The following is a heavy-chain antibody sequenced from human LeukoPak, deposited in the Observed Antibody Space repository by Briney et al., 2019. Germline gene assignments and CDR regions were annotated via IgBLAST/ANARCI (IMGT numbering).Heavy chain of an antibody. CDR1: GFAFSYYA. J-gene: IGHJ4*01. D-gene: IGHD5-12*01. CDR2: ISGSGNT. V-gene: IGHV3-23*01. Sequence: PGGSLRRSCAASGFAFSYYAMSWVRQAPGKGLEWVSGISGSGNTHYTDSVKGRFTISRDNSKSTLDLQMNSLRVEDTALYYCAKDIYSAYDLARAFDFWGQGTLVTVST. CDR3: AKDIYSAYDLARAFDF.